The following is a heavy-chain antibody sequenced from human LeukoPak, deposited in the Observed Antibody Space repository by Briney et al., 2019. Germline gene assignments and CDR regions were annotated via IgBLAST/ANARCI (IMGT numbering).Heavy chain of an antibody. CDR2: INPNSGGT. V-gene: IGHV1-2*02. J-gene: IGHJ4*02. CDR1: GYTFTGYY. D-gene: IGHD3-10*01. Sequence: GASVKVSCKASGYTFTGYYMHWVRQAPGQGLEWMGWINPNSGGTNYAQKFQGGVTMTRDTSISTAYMELSRLRSDDTAVYYCAIGALYGGYYFDYWGQGTLVTVSS. CDR3: AIGALYGGYYFDY.